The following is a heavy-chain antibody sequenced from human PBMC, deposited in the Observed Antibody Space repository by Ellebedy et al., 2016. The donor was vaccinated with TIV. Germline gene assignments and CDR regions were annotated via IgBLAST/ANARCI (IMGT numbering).Heavy chain of an antibody. D-gene: IGHD3-16*01. CDR1: ELTVSSTY. J-gene: IGHJ3*02. CDR3: ATETYNDVDLDVWGIFET. V-gene: IGHV3-66*01. CDR2: IFIDGTT. Sequence: GGSLRPSCAASELTVSSTYMSWVRQAPGKGLEWVSVIFIDGTTYYADSVRGRFTISRDTSKNTLYIQMDSLRAEDTALYYCATETYNDVDLDVWGIFETWGQGTMVTVSS.